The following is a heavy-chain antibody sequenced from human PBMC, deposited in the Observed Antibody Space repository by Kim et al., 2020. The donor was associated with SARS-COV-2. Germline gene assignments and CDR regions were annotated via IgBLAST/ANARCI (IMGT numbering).Heavy chain of an antibody. D-gene: IGHD3-16*01. V-gene: IGHV3-7*01. CDR2: IKQDGSEK. CDR1: GFSFSDYW. Sequence: GGSLRLSCAAFGFSFSDYWMRWVRQAPGKGLEWVANIKQDGSEKYYVDSVKGRFTISRDNAKNSLYLQINSLRGEDTAVYYCVRGGSMDVWGQGTTVTV. J-gene: IGHJ6*02. CDR3: VRGGSMDV.